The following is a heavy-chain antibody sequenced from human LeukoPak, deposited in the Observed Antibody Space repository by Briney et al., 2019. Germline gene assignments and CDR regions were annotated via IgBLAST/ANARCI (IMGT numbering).Heavy chain of an antibody. CDR2: INPNRGET. V-gene: IGHV1-2*02. CDR3: AKSGTHSSGWFTSAFDV. CDR1: GYTFTGDY. D-gene: IGHD6-13*01. Sequence: ASVKVSCKASGYTFTGDYIHWVRQAPGQGLEWMGWINPNRGETKYAQKFQGTVTMTRDTSITTAYMEVTRLRYEDTAVYYCAKSGTHSSGWFTSAFDVWGQGTMVTVSA. J-gene: IGHJ3*01.